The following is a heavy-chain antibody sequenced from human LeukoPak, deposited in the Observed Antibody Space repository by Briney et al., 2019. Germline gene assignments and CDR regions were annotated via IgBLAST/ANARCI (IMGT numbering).Heavy chain of an antibody. V-gene: IGHV4-39*01. Sequence: SETLSLTCTVSGGSISSSSYYWGWIRQPPGKGLEWIGSIYYSGSTYYNPSLKSRVTISVDTSKNQFSLKLSSVTAADTAVYYCARHFTSGSYSPADYWGQGTLVTVSS. CDR3: ARHFTSGSYSPADY. CDR1: GGSISSSSYY. CDR2: IYYSGST. D-gene: IGHD1-26*01. J-gene: IGHJ4*02.